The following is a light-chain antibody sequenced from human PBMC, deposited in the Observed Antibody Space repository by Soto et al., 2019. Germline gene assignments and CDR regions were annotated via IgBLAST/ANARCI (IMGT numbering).Light chain of an antibody. CDR3: QQYDNPPRLT. CDR2: DAS. V-gene: IGKV1-33*01. J-gene: IGKJ4*01. Sequence: DIQMTQSPSSLSASVGDRVTITCQASQDISNYVNWYQQKPGKAPRLLIYDASNLETGVPSRFSGSGSGTDFIFSINSLQPEDIATYYCQQYDNPPRLTFGGGTRVEIK. CDR1: QDISNY.